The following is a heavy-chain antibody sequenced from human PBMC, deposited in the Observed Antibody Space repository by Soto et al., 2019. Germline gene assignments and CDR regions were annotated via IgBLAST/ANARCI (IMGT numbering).Heavy chain of an antibody. J-gene: IGHJ2*01. CDR2: MSPNNGHT. CDR1: GYTFTSHD. V-gene: IGHV1-8*01. Sequence: QVQLVQSGAEVKKPGASVTVSCKASGYTFTSHDINWVRQTTGQGLEWMGWMSPNNGHTGYAQNFQGRVSMTMNTSTGTAYMEVTGLTSDDTAVYYCAKRQNHDHAWYFYLWGRGTPLTVSS. CDR3: AKRQNHDHAWYFYL.